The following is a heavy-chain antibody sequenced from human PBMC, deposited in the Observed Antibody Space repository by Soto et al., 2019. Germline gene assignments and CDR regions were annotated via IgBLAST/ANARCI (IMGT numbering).Heavy chain of an antibody. CDR1: GGSISSYY. D-gene: IGHD3-22*01. CDR3: ARATYYCDSSGRGIDY. J-gene: IGHJ4*02. V-gene: IGHV4-59*01. CDR2: IYYSGST. Sequence: PSETLSLTCTVSGGSISSYYWSWIRQPPGKGLEWIGYIYYSGSTNYNPSLKSRVTISVDTSKNQFSLKLSSVTAADTAVYYCARATYYCDSSGRGIDYWGQGTLVTVSS.